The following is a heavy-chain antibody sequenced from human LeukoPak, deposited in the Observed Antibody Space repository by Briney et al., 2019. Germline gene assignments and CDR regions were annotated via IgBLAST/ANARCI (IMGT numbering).Heavy chain of an antibody. J-gene: IGHJ6*03. CDR1: GGSISSYY. D-gene: IGHD4-23*01. Sequence: PSETLSLTCTVSGGSISSYYWSWIRQPPGKGLEWIGYIYYSGSTNYNPSLKSRVTISVDTSKNQFSLKLSSVTAADTAVYYCARVRVRNSPNSLPHYYMDVWGKGTTVTVSS. CDR3: ARVRVRNSPNSLPHYYMDV. V-gene: IGHV4-59*01. CDR2: IYYSGST.